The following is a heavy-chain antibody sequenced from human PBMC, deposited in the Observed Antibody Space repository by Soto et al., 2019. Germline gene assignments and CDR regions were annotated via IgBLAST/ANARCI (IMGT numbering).Heavy chain of an antibody. CDR3: ASHLAYCGGDCYTIYFQH. J-gene: IGHJ1*01. V-gene: IGHV4-59*01. CDR2: IYCSGST. CDR1: VGSISIYY. Sequence: PPETLSLTCTFSVGSISIYYWGWIRQPPGKGLEWIGYIYCSGSTNYNPSLKSRVTISVDTSKNQFSLKLSSVTAADTAVYYCASHLAYCGGDCYTIYFQHWGQGTMVTVSS. D-gene: IGHD2-21*02.